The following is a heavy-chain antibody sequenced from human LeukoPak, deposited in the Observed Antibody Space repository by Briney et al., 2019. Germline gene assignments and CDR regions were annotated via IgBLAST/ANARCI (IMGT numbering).Heavy chain of an antibody. D-gene: IGHD1-26*01. V-gene: IGHV4-59*01. CDR2: IYYSGST. CDR3: ARGGWELFY. Sequence: SETLSLTCTVSGGSIGSYYWSWIRQPPGKGLEWIGYIYYSGSTNYNPSLKSRVTISVDTSKNQFSLKLSSVTAADTAVYYCARGGWELFYWGQGTLVTVSS. CDR1: GGSIGSYY. J-gene: IGHJ4*02.